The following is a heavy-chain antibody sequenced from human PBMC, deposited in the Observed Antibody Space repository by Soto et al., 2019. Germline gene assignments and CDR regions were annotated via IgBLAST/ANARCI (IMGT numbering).Heavy chain of an antibody. CDR3: ARGRYFATTHRQWWYFDF. Sequence: QVQLVQSGAEVKKPGASMKVSCKASGYTFTSHGISWVRQAPGQELEWMGWISPANGDKKYAQKFKGRVTLTSETSTDTVYMELTNLRSDDTAVYFCARGRYFATTHRQWWYFDFWGRGTLVTVSS. CDR1: GYTFTSHG. V-gene: IGHV1-18*04. J-gene: IGHJ2*01. D-gene: IGHD3-10*01. CDR2: ISPANGDK.